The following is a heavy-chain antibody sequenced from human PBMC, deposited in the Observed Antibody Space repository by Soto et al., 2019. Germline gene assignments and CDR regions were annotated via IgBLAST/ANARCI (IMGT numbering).Heavy chain of an antibody. D-gene: IGHD3-22*01. CDR2: INSDGTIT. CDR3: AKPPGLLFDY. CDR1: GFTFSTYW. V-gene: IGHV3-74*01. J-gene: IGHJ4*02. Sequence: GGSLRLSCAVSGFTFSTYWMHWVRQVPGKGLVWVSRINSDGTITTYADSVKGRFTISRDNAKNTLYLQMNSLRAEDTAVYYCAKPPGLLFDYWGQGTLVTVSS.